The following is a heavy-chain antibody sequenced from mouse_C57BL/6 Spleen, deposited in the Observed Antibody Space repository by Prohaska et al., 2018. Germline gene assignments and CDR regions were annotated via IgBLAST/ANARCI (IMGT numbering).Heavy chain of an antibody. Sequence: EVKLEESGGGLVQPGGSMKLSCVASGFTFSNYWMNWVRQSPEKGLEWVAQIRLKCDNYATHYAEDVKGRLTISRDDSKSSVYLQMNNVRAEDTGIYYCTGPGSSLGDWGQGTTLTVSS. V-gene: IGHV6-3*01. CDR2: IRLKCDNYAT. CDR3: TGPGSSLGD. D-gene: IGHD1-1*01. J-gene: IGHJ2*01. CDR1: GFTFSNYW.